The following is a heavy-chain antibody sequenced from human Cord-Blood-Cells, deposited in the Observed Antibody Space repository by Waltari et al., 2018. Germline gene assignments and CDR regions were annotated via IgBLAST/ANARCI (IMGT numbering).Heavy chain of an antibody. J-gene: IGHJ4*02. CDR3: ARGVGPRYCSSTCCQTAGFDY. D-gene: IGHD2-2*01. CDR1: GGTFSSYA. CDR2: IIPIFGTA. V-gene: IGHV1-69*01. Sequence: QVQLVQSGAEVKKPGSSVKVSCKASGGTFSSYAISWVRQAPGQGLEWMGGIIPIFGTANYAQKFQGRVTITADESTSTAYMELSSLRSEDTAVYYCARGVGPRYCSSTCCQTAGFDYWGQGTLVTVSS.